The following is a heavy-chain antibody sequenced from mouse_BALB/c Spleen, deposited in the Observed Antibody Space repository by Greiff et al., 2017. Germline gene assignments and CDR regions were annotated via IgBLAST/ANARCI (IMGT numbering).Heavy chain of an antibody. V-gene: IGHV14-3*02. CDR3: ARSRNYPIAMDY. J-gene: IGHJ4*01. Sequence: EVQLQESGAELVKPGASVKLSCTASGFNIKDTYMHWVKQRPEQGLEWIGRIDPANGNTKYDPKFQGKATITADTSSNTAYLQLSSLTSEDTAVYYCARSRNYPIAMDYWGQGTSVTVSS. CDR2: IDPANGNT. CDR1: GFNIKDTY. D-gene: IGHD2-1*01.